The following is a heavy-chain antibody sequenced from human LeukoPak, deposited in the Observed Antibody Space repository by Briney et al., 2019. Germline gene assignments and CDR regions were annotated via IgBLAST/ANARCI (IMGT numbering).Heavy chain of an antibody. Sequence: GSLRLSCAASGFTFSSYGMHWVRQAPGKGLEWEAVISYDGSNKYYADSVKGRFTISRDNSKNTLYLQMNSLRAEDTAVYYCARGYDFLGAFDIWGQGTMVTVSS. J-gene: IGHJ3*02. CDR2: ISYDGSNK. D-gene: IGHD3-3*01. CDR1: GFTFSSYG. V-gene: IGHV3-30*03. CDR3: ARGYDFLGAFDI.